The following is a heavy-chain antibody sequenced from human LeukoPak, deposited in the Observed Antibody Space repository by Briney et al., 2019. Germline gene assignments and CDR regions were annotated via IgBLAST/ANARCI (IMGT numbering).Heavy chain of an antibody. CDR1: GGTFSSYA. CDR3: ARFEAVAGLDY. CDR2: IIPILGIA. D-gene: IGHD6-19*01. J-gene: IGHJ4*02. Sequence: SVKVSCKASGGTFSSYAISWVRQAPGQGLEWMGRIIPILGIANYAQKFQGRVTITADKSTSTAYMELSSLRSEDTAVYYCARFEAVAGLDYWGQGTLVTVSS. V-gene: IGHV1-69*04.